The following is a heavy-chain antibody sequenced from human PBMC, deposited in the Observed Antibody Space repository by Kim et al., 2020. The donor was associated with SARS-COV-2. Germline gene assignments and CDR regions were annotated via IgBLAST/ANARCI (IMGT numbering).Heavy chain of an antibody. CDR3: AKDFYGSGSQNFDY. D-gene: IGHD3-10*01. V-gene: IGHV3-23*01. Sequence: ADAVKGRFTISRDNSKNTLYLQMNSLRAEDTAVYYCAKDFYGSGSQNFDYWGQGTLVTVSS. J-gene: IGHJ4*02.